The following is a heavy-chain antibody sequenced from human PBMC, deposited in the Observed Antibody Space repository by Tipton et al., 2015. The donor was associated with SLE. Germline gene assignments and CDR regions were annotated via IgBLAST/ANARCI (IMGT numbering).Heavy chain of an antibody. CDR1: GFSFSSYA. D-gene: IGHD3-10*01. CDR2: ISSSSTTI. Sequence: SLRLSCATSGFSFSSYAMSWVRQAPGKGLEWVSYISSSSTTIYYAESVKGRFTVSRDNAKNSLYLQMNSLRVEDTAVYFCAGDDYASGITWGQGTLVTVSS. CDR3: AGDDYASGIT. J-gene: IGHJ5*02. V-gene: IGHV3-48*04.